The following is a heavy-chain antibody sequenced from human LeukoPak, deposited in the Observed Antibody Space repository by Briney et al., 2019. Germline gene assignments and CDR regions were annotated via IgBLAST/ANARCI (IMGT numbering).Heavy chain of an antibody. D-gene: IGHD1-14*01. CDR1: GFTFSSYA. CDR2: LGVSVSGYGGST. Sequence: PGGSLRLSCAASGFTFSSYAMSWVRQAPGKGLEWVSALGVSVSGYGGSTYYADSVKGRFTISRDNSKNTLYLQMNSLRAEDTAVYYCAARRPRLGPFDYWGQGTLVTVSS. CDR3: AARRPRLGPFDY. J-gene: IGHJ4*02. V-gene: IGHV3-23*01.